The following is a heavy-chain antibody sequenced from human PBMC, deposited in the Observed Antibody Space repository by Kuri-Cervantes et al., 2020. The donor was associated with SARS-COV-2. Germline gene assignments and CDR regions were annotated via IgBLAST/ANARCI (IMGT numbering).Heavy chain of an antibody. J-gene: IGHJ6*03. CDR3: ALGYWGSGYPRLYYHMDV. CDR2: IIPIFGAA. Sequence: SVKVSCKASGGTFSSYAISWVRQAPGQGLEWMGGIIPIFGAANYAQKFQGRVTITADESTSTGYLELSSLRSEDTAVYYCALGYWGSGYPRLYYHMDVWGKGTTVTVSS. D-gene: IGHD3-22*01. V-gene: IGHV1-69*13. CDR1: GGTFSSYA.